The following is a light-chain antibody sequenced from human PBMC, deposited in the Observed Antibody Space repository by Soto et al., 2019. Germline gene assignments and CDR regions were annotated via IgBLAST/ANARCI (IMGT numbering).Light chain of an antibody. Sequence: EIVLTQSPATLSLSPCERAALSFSTSQSVSIYLAWYQQKPGQAPRLLIYDASNRATGIPARFSGSGSGTDFTLTISSLEPEDFAVYYCQQRSNWPPLTFGGGTKVDIK. V-gene: IGKV3-11*01. J-gene: IGKJ4*01. CDR3: QQRSNWPPLT. CDR1: QSVSIY. CDR2: DAS.